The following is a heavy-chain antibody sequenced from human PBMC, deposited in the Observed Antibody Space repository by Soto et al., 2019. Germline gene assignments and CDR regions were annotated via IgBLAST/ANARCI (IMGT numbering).Heavy chain of an antibody. J-gene: IGHJ4*02. V-gene: IGHV4-59*01. CDR3: SRVGGYYGDYPNFDY. CDR2: VFYSGST. CDR1: GSSISPFY. D-gene: IGHD4-17*01. Sequence: QVQLQESGPGLVKPSETLSLTCIVSGSSISPFYWTWIRQPPGRGLEWIGNVFYSGSTNYNPSLNRRVPMLVDRSRNQVSLRLTSVTAADTAVYFCSRVGGYYGDYPNFDYWRQGFRVTVSS.